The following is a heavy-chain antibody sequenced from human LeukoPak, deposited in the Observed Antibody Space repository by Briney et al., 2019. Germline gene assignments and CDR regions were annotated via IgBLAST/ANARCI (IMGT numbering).Heavy chain of an antibody. J-gene: IGHJ3*02. Sequence: PGGSLRLSCAASGFTFSSYSINWVRQAPGKGLEWVSSISSSSSYIYYADSVKGRFTISRDNAKNSLYLQMNSLRAEDTAVYYCARDRSSGSHHAFDIWGQGTMVTVSS. D-gene: IGHD3-22*01. CDR2: ISSSSSYI. CDR1: GFTFSSYS. V-gene: IGHV3-21*01. CDR3: ARDRSSGSHHAFDI.